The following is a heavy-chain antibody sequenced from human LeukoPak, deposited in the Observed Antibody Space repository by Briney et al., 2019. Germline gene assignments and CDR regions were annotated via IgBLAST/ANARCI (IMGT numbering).Heavy chain of an antibody. CDR3: ARVPVRGVRFVLFGSGYFDF. Sequence: GMSLRLSCAASGFTFRSYVMHWVRQAPGKGLEWVAVISYDGSSTIYADSVKGRLTISRDNSQNTVSLQMNSLRSEDTAVYFCARVPVRGVRFVLFGSGYFDFWGPGTLVTVSS. CDR1: GFTFRSYV. D-gene: IGHD3-10*01. V-gene: IGHV3-30-3*01. CDR2: ISYDGSST. J-gene: IGHJ4*02.